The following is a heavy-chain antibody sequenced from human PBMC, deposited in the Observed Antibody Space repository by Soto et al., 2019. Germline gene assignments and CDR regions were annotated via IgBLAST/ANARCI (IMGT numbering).Heavy chain of an antibody. Sequence: GGSLRLSCVASGFTFSTYAMNWVRQAPGKGLEWVSTIRGGGDTTYYADSVKGRFTISRDNSKNTLFLQMNSLRAEGTALYYCARADEGVVVPVRYWGQGTLVTVSS. V-gene: IGHV3-23*01. J-gene: IGHJ4*02. CDR1: GFTFSTYA. CDR2: IRGGGDTT. D-gene: IGHD2-15*01. CDR3: ARADEGVVVPVRY.